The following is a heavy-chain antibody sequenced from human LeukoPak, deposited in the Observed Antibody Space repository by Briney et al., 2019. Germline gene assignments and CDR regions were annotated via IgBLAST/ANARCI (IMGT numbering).Heavy chain of an antibody. Sequence: GGSLRLSCAASGFTFSNYGMNWVRQAPGKGLEWISTITTAGTFKYYADSLRGRFTISRDNAKNSLFLQMDGLRAEDTAVYYCAKGDIVVVPSPFDYWGQGTLVTVSS. J-gene: IGHJ4*02. CDR2: ITTAGTFK. CDR3: AKGDIVVVPSPFDY. D-gene: IGHD2-2*01. CDR1: GFTFSNYG. V-gene: IGHV3-21*01.